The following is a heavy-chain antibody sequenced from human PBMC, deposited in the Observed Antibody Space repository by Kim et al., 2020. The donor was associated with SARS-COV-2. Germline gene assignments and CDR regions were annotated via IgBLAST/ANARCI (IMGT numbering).Heavy chain of an antibody. V-gene: IGHV3-30-3*01. Sequence: GGSLRLSCAASGFTFSTYSMHWVRQAPGKGLEWVAIIAYDGNNEYYADSVKGRFTISRDNSKNTLYLQMNSLRAEDTAVYYCAREGRGDCSTRCYGLGDYWGQGTLVTVSS. CDR2: IAYDGNNE. J-gene: IGHJ4*02. CDR1: GFTFSTYS. CDR3: AREGRGDCSTRCYGLGDY. D-gene: IGHD2-2*01.